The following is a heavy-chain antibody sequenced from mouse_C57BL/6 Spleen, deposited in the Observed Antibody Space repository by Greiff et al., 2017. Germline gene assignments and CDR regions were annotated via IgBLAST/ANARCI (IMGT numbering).Heavy chain of an antibody. CDR3: ARGYYDYDDGWYFDV. D-gene: IGHD2-4*01. CDR1: GYSITSGYY. J-gene: IGHJ1*03. CDR2: ISYDGSN. V-gene: IGHV3-6*01. Sequence: VQLKESGPGLVKPSQSLSLTCSVTGYSITSGYYWNWIRQFPGNKLEWMGYISYDGSNNYNPSLKNRISITRDTSKNQFFLKLNSVTTEDTATYYCARGYYDYDDGWYFDVWGTGTTVTVSS.